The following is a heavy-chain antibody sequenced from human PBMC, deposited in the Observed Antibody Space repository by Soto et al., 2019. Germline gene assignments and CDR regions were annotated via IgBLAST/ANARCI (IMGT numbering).Heavy chain of an antibody. CDR3: ARDFSSGWYVPGYFDY. V-gene: IGHV3-30-3*01. D-gene: IGHD6-19*01. J-gene: IGHJ4*02. CDR2: VSYDGINK. Sequence: GGSLRLSCAASGFTFSSYAMHWVRQAPGKGLEWVAVVSYDGINKYYADSVKGRFTISRDNSKNTLYLQLNSLRAEDTAVYYCARDFSSGWYVPGYFDYWGQGTLVTVSS. CDR1: GFTFSSYA.